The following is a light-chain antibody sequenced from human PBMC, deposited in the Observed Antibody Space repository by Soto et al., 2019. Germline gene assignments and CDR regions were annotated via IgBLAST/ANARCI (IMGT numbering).Light chain of an antibody. CDR1: QDISNY. Sequence: DIQMTQSPSSRSASVGERVTITCQASQDISNYLNWFQQKPGKAPKLIIYSTSSLQSGVPSRFRGSGSGTDFTLTISSLQPEDFATYYCQQSYSIPLTFGGGTKVDIK. J-gene: IGKJ4*01. CDR2: STS. CDR3: QQSYSIPLT. V-gene: IGKV1-39*01.